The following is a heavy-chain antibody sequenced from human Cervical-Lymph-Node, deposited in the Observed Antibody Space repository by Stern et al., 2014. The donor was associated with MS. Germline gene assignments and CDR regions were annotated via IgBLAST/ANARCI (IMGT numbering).Heavy chain of an antibody. Sequence: QVQLVQSGAEVKKPGASVKVSCKASGYTFTNSYIHWLRQAPGQGLEWVGTINPSGGTTHHAQKLQGRVTMTRDTSTSTVYMELSSLRSEDTAVYYCARDYNNYYYCLDVWGQGTTVTVSS. CDR1: GYTFTNSY. CDR2: INPSGGTT. V-gene: IGHV1-46*04. J-gene: IGHJ6*02. CDR3: ARDYNNYYYCLDV. D-gene: IGHD5-24*01.